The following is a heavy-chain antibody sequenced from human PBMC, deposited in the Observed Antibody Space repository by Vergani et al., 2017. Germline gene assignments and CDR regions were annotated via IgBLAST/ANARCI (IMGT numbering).Heavy chain of an antibody. CDR3: ARLHPLYSDYENFQH. CDR1: GFTFSSYS. V-gene: IGHV3-21*01. D-gene: IGHD5-12*01. Sequence: EVQLVESGGGLVKPGGSLRLSCAASGFTFSSYSMNWVRQAPGKGLEWVSSISSRSSYIYYADSVKGRVTISRDNAKNSMYLQMNSLRSEDTAVHYCARLHPLYSDYENFQHWGQGTLVTVSS. CDR2: ISSRSSYI. J-gene: IGHJ1*01.